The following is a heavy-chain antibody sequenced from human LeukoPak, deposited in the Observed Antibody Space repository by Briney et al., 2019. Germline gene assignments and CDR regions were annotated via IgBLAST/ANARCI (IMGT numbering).Heavy chain of an antibody. CDR2: ISAYNGNT. J-gene: IGHJ4*02. CDR3: VRDWDNYCGGDCCSVY. D-gene: IGHD2-21*02. Sequence: ASVKVSCKASGYTFTSYGISWVRQAPGQGLEWMGWISAYNGNTNYAQKLQGRVTMTTDTSTSTAYMELRSLRSDDTAVYYCVRDWDNYCGGDCCSVYWGQGTLVTVSS. V-gene: IGHV1-18*01. CDR1: GYTFTSYG.